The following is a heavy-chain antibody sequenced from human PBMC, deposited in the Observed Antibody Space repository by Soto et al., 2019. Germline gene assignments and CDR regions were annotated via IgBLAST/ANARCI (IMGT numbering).Heavy chain of an antibody. CDR2: ISVGAGST. J-gene: IGHJ3*02. CDR1: GLTFINXA. D-gene: IGHD2-15*01. CDR3: AAERKSGGRLCSFDI. Sequence: SVKVSCKTSGLTFINXAVQWVRQARGQLLEWIGYISVGAGSTKYAHNIQDRPTISRDLATNTAYRELTSRRYDDTAMSYDAAERKSGGRLCSFDIWG. V-gene: IGHV1-58*01.